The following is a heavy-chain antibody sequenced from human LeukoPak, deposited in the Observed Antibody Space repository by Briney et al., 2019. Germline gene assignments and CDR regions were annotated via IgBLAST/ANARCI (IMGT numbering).Heavy chain of an antibody. CDR1: GFALSTSGVG. CDR3: AHSFAYCSSTSCYILGKRWFDP. CDR2: NSWNVEK. J-gene: IGHJ5*02. D-gene: IGHD2-2*02. Sequence: KMSGPTLVKPTQTLTLTCTFSGFALSTSGVGVGWIRQPQEKALEWLPLNSWNVEKRYSPSLKSRLTITKDTSKNQVVLTMTNMDPVDTATYYCAHSFAYCSSTSCYILGKRWFDPWGQGTLVTVSS. V-gene: IGHV2-5*01.